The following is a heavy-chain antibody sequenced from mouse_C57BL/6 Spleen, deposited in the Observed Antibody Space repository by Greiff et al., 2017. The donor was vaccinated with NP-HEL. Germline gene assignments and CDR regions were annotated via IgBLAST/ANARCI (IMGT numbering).Heavy chain of an antibody. CDR2: ILPGSGST. V-gene: IGHV1-9*01. CDR1: GYTFTGYW. Sequence: VKLVESGAELMKPGASVKLSCKATGYTFTGYWIEWVKQRPGHGLEWIGEILPGSGSTNYNEKFKGKATFTADTSSNTAYMQLSSLTTEDSAIYYCARGGAIYYGYDPFAYWGQGTLVTVSA. CDR3: ARGGAIYYGYDPFAY. D-gene: IGHD2-2*01. J-gene: IGHJ3*01.